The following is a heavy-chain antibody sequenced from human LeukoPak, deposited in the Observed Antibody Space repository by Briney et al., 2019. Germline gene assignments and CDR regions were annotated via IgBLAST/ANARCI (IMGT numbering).Heavy chain of an antibody. D-gene: IGHD6-13*01. CDR2: IYHRGST. CDR1: GGSISSGGYY. J-gene: IGHJ4*02. CDR3: ARVRLPPRIAAAGYSFDY. Sequence: SESLSLTRTVSGGSISSGGYYWSWIRQPPGRGLEWFGYIYHRGSTYYNPSLKSRVTISVDRSKNQFSLKLSSVTAADTAVYYCARVRLPPRIAAAGYSFDYWGQGTLVTVSS. V-gene: IGHV4-30-2*01.